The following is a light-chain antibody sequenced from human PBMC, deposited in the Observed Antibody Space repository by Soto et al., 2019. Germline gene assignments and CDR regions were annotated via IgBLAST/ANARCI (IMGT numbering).Light chain of an antibody. CDR2: GTS. J-gene: IGKJ2*01. Sequence: VLTQSPDTLSLSPGERATLSCMASQNIATQFFTWYQQRPGQAPRVLIYGTSTRATRIPDRFSGSWFGTYFTLTISRLEPEDFAVYYCHQYSSSSGYTFGQGTKLESK. CDR3: HQYSSSSGYT. V-gene: IGKV3-20*01. CDR1: QNIATQF.